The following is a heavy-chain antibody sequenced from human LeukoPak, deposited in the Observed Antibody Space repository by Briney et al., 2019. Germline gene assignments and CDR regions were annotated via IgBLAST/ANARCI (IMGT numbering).Heavy chain of an antibody. D-gene: IGHD4-23*01. V-gene: IGHV4-4*02. J-gene: IGHJ4*02. CDR2: IFHSGST. CDR3: LYGGNSGDWVY. CDR1: GASIRSSTNW. Sequence: SETLSLTCAVSGASIRSSTNWWSWVRQPPGKGLEWIGEIFHSGSTNYNPSLKSRVTMSADKSKNQFSLNLSSVTAADTAVYYCLYGGNSGDWVYWGQGTLVTVSS.